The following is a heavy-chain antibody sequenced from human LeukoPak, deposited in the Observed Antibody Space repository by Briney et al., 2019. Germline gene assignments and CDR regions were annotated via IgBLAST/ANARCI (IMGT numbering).Heavy chain of an antibody. J-gene: IGHJ4*02. CDR1: GYTFTVYY. Sequence: ASVKVSCKASGYTFTVYYIHWVRQAPGQGLEWMGWINPNSGGTNYSQKFQGRVTMTRDTSISTAYMELSRLRSDDTAFYYCARDHSVTRGAYYFDYWGQGTLVTVSS. D-gene: IGHD5-24*01. CDR3: ARDHSVTRGAYYFDY. CDR2: INPNSGGT. V-gene: IGHV1-2*02.